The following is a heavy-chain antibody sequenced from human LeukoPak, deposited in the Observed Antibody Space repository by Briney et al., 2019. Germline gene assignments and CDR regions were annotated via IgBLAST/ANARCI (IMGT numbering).Heavy chain of an antibody. J-gene: IGHJ4*02. Sequence: VWLGGSLRLSCAASGFTFSSYAMHWVRQAPGKGLEWVAVISYDGSNKYYADSVKGRFTISRDNSKNTLYLQMNSLRAEDTAVYYCARGTDLVGATTDLDYWGQGTLVTVSS. CDR2: ISYDGSNK. D-gene: IGHD1-26*01. CDR1: GFTFSSYA. V-gene: IGHV3-30-3*01. CDR3: ARGTDLVGATTDLDY.